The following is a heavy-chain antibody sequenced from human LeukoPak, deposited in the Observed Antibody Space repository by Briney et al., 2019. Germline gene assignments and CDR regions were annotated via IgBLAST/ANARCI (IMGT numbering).Heavy chain of an antibody. V-gene: IGHV3-23*01. CDR2: ISGSGGST. CDR1: GFTFSSYA. CDR3: AKDQMVRGVTHFDY. J-gene: IGHJ4*02. Sequence: GGSLRLSCAAFGFTFSSYAMSWVRQAPGKGLEWVSAISGSGGSTYYADSVKGRFTISRDNSKNTLYLQMNSLRAEDTAVYYCAKDQMVRGVTHFDYWGQGTLVTVSS. D-gene: IGHD3-10*01.